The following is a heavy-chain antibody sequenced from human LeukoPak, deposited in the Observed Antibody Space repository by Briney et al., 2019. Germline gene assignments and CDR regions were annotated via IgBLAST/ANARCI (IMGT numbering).Heavy chain of an antibody. Sequence: GGSLRLSCTGSGFTFGDYTMSWVRQAPGKGLEWVGFIRSKTYGGTTEYAASGKGRFTISRGDSKSIAYLQMNSLKTEDTAVYYCSRCATNSCTFDYWGQGTLVTVSS. V-gene: IGHV3-49*04. CDR2: IRSKTYGGTT. CDR1: GFTFGDYT. D-gene: IGHD1-26*01. CDR3: SRCATNSCTFDY. J-gene: IGHJ4*02.